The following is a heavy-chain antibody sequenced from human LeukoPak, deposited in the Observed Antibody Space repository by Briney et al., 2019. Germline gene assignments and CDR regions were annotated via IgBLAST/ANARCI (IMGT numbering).Heavy chain of an antibody. Sequence: SETLSLTCTVSGGSISSSSYYWGWIRQPPGKGLEWIGYIYYSGSTYYNPSLKSRVTISVDTSKNQFSLKLSSVTAADTAVYYCARVLILVRGVNFDYWGQGTLVTVSS. J-gene: IGHJ4*02. CDR3: ARVLILVRGVNFDY. V-gene: IGHV4-30-4*08. CDR2: IYYSGST. D-gene: IGHD3-10*01. CDR1: GGSISSSSYY.